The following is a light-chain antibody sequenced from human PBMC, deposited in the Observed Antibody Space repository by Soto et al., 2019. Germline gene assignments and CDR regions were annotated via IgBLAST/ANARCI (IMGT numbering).Light chain of an antibody. V-gene: IGKV1-39*01. CDR1: QSISSY. CDR2: AAS. J-gene: IGKJ1*01. Sequence: DVRMTPSPSSLSASVGARVTITCRASQSISSYLNWYQQKPGKAPKLLIYAASSLQSGVPSRFSGSGSGTDFTFTISSLQPEDFATYYCQQSDSQWTFGQGTKVDI. CDR3: QQSDSQWT.